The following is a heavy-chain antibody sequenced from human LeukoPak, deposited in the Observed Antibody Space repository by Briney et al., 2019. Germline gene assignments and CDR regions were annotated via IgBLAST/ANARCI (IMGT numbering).Heavy chain of an antibody. CDR3: ARNTYYYDSSGPLGGFDP. CDR2: IYYSGST. J-gene: IGHJ5*02. V-gene: IGHV4-30-4*01. D-gene: IGHD3-22*01. CDR1: GGSISSGDYY. Sequence: SQTLSLTCTVSGGSISSGDYYWSWIRQPPGKGLEWIGYIYYSGSTYYNPSLKSRVTISVGTSKNQFSLKLSSVTAADTAVYYCARNTYYYDSSGPLGGFDPWGQGTLVTVSS.